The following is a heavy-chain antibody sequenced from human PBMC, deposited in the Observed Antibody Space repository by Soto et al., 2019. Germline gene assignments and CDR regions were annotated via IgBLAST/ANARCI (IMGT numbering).Heavy chain of an antibody. V-gene: IGHV3-11*06. Sequence: VQLVESGGGLVKPGGSLRLSCAASGFTFSDYYMSWIRQAPGKGLEWVSYISSSSSYTNYADSVKGRFTISRDNAKNSLYLQMNSLRAEDTAVYYCARDRRNDVDYFDYWGQGTLVTVSS. CDR1: GFTFSDYY. D-gene: IGHD1-1*01. CDR2: ISSSSSYT. CDR3: ARDRRNDVDYFDY. J-gene: IGHJ4*02.